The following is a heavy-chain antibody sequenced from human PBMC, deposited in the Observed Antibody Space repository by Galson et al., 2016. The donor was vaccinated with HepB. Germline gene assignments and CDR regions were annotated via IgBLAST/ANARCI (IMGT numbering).Heavy chain of an antibody. J-gene: IGHJ2*01. V-gene: IGHV1-18*01. Sequence: SVKVSCKASGYTFSDYGINWVRQAPGQGLEWMGWVSTYSDDTAYSQNLRDRVTLTTDTSSSTAYLELRSLTSDDTAVYYCGRDVYCSSPSCQTDWNFDLWGRGTLVTVSS. CDR3: GRDVYCSSPSCQTDWNFDL. CDR1: GYTFSDYG. CDR2: VSTYSDDT. D-gene: IGHD2-2*01.